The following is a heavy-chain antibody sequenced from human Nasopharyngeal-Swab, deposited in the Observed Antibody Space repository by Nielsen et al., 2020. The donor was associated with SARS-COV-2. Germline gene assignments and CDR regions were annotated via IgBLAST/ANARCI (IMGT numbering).Heavy chain of an antibody. CDR2: IFSNGEK. V-gene: IGHV2-26*01. Sequence: WIRQPPGKALEWLAHIFSNGEKSYSTSLKSRLTISKDTSKSQVVLTMTNMDPVDTATYYCARIDFDSSGYYSAFDIWGQGTMVTVSS. J-gene: IGHJ3*02. CDR3: ARIDFDSSGYYSAFDI. D-gene: IGHD3-22*01.